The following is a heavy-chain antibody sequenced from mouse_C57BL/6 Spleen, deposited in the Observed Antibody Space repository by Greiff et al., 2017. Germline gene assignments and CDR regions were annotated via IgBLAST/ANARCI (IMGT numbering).Heavy chain of an antibody. J-gene: IGHJ4*01. D-gene: IGHD1-1*01. CDR1: GYTFTSYT. Sequence: QVQLQQSGAELARPGASVKMSCKASGYTFTSYTMHWVKQRPGQGLEWIGYINPSSGYTKYNQKFKDKATLTADKSSSTAYMQLSSLTSEDSAVYYCARGYYYGSSNYYAMAYWGQGTSVTVSS. CDR3: ARGYYYGSSNYYAMAY. V-gene: IGHV1-4*01. CDR2: INPSSGYT.